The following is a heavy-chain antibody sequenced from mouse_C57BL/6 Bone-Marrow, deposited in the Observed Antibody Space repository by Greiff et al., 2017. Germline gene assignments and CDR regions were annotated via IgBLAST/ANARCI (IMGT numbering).Heavy chain of an antibody. CDR1: GYTFTTYW. V-gene: IGHV1-50*01. Sequence: VQLQQPGAELVKPGASVKLSCKASGYTFTTYWMQWLKQRPGQGLEWIGEIDPFDSYTNYNQKFKGKATLTGDPSSSTAYMQLSSLTSEDSAVSYCARIEYYGSNYEFAYWGQGTLVTVSA. D-gene: IGHD1-1*01. CDR3: ARIEYYGSNYEFAY. CDR2: IDPFDSYT. J-gene: IGHJ3*01.